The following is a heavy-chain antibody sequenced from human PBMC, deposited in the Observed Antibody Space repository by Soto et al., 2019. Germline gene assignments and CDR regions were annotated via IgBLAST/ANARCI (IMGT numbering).Heavy chain of an antibody. CDR2: ISSNGGST. D-gene: IGHD5-12*01. Sequence: EVQLVESGGGLVQPGGSLRLSCAASGFTFSSYAMHWVRQAPGKGLEYVSAISSNGGSTYYANSVKGRFTISRDNSKNTLYLQMGSLRAEDMAVYYCARRSGVSGYVDNWFDPWGQGTLVTVSS. CDR1: GFTFSSYA. V-gene: IGHV3-64*01. J-gene: IGHJ5*02. CDR3: ARRSGVSGYVDNWFDP.